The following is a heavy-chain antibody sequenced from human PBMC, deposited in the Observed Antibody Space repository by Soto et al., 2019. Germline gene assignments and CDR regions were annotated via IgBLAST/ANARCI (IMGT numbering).Heavy chain of an antibody. CDR2: IYYSGST. Sequence: SETLSLTCTVSGGSISSYYWSWIRQPPGKGLEWIGYIYYSGSTNYNPSLKSRVTISVDTSKNQFSLKLSSVTAADTAVYYCAKGGSSSADLFDPWGQGTLVTVSS. D-gene: IGHD6-6*01. CDR1: GGSISSYY. CDR3: AKGGSSSADLFDP. J-gene: IGHJ5*02. V-gene: IGHV4-59*01.